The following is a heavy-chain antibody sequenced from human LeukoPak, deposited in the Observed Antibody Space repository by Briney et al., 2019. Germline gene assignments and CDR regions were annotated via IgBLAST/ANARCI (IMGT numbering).Heavy chain of an antibody. CDR1: GFTFSSYW. J-gene: IGHJ6*03. Sequence: GGSLRLSCAASGFTFSSYWMSWVRQAPGKGLEWVANIKQDGSEKYYVDSVKGRFTISRDNAKNSLYLQMNSLRAEDTAVYYCAREGALYDFWSGYPPHYYMDVWGKGTTVTVSS. CDR2: IKQDGSEK. V-gene: IGHV3-7*01. CDR3: AREGALYDFWSGYPPHYYMDV. D-gene: IGHD3-3*01.